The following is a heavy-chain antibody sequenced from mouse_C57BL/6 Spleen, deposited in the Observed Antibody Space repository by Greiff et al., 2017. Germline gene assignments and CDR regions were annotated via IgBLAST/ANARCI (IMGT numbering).Heavy chain of an antibody. CDR1: GFTFSSYA. Sequence: VQLMESGEGLVQPGGSLKLSCAASGFTFSSYAMSWVRQTPEKRLEWVAYISSGGDYTYYADTVKGRFTISRDNARNTLYLQMSSLKSEDTAMYYCTRERAPYSGSSYAMDDWGQGTSVTVSS. D-gene: IGHD1-1*01. CDR2: ISSGGDYT. CDR3: TRERAPYSGSSYAMDD. J-gene: IGHJ4*01. V-gene: IGHV5-9-1*02.